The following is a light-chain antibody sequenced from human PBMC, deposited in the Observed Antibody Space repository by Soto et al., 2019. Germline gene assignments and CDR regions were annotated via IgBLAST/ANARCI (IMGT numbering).Light chain of an antibody. CDR3: QQYNYYST. CDR1: QSLSGR. CDR2: AVT. J-gene: IGKJ4*02. V-gene: IGKV1-5*01. Sequence: DIQMTQSPSTLSSSVGDRVTITCRASQSLSGRLAWYQQRPGQAPKLLIYAVTTLESGVTSRFSGTGTGSGTEFTLSISDLQPDEFATYDCQQYNYYSTFGTGTKVEVK.